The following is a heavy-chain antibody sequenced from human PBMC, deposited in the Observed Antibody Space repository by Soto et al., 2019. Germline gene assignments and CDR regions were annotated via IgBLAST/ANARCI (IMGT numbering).Heavy chain of an antibody. Sequence: SVPGGAISSYYWSWVRQPAGKGLEWIGRVFSSGSTNYNASLKSRVTMSIDTSKNEVSPTLRSVTAADTAVYYCARVAFSYFGMDVWGPGTTVTVSS. CDR3: ARVAFSYFGMDV. CDR2: VFSSGST. D-gene: IGHD3-3*02. V-gene: IGHV4-4*07. CDR1: GGAISSYY. J-gene: IGHJ6*02.